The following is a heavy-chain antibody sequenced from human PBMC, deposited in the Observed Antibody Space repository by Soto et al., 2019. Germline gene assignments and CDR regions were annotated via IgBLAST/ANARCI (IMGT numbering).Heavy chain of an antibody. CDR2: INHSGST. D-gene: IGHD3-3*01. CDR3: ASSSYDFWSGSSFRNWFDP. CDR1: GGSFSGYY. Sequence: SETLSLTCAVYGGSFSGYYWSWIRQPPGKGLEWIGEINHSGSTNYNPSLKSRVTISVDTSKNQFSLKLSSVTAADTAVYYCASSSYDFWSGSSFRNWFDPWGQGTLVTVPS. J-gene: IGHJ5*02. V-gene: IGHV4-34*01.